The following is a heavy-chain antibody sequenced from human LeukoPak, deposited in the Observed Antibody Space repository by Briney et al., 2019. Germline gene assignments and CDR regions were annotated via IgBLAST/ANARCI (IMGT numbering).Heavy chain of an antibody. D-gene: IGHD3-22*01. Sequence: SETLSLTCTVSGGSISSYYWSWIRQPPGKGLEWIGYIYYSVSTNYNPSLKSRVTISVDTSKNQFSRKLSSAAAADTAVSYCARYYDSSGYYHSYYFDYWGQGTLVTVSS. J-gene: IGHJ4*02. CDR2: IYYSVST. CDR1: GGSISSYY. CDR3: ARYYDSSGYYHSYYFDY. V-gene: IGHV4-59*01.